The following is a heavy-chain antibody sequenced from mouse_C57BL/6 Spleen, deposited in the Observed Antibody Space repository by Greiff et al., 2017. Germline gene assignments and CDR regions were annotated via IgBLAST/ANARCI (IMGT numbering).Heavy chain of an antibody. D-gene: IGHD2-2*01. V-gene: IGHV1-53*01. CDR3: ARWLQGPIRYAMDY. CDR1: GYTFTSYW. Sequence: QVQLKQPGTGLVKPGASVKLSCKASGYTFTSYWMHWVKQRPGQGLEWIGNINPSNGGTNYNEKFKSKATLTVDKSSSTAYMQRSSLTSEDSAVYYCARWLQGPIRYAMDYWGQGTSVTVSS. J-gene: IGHJ4*01. CDR2: INPSNGGT.